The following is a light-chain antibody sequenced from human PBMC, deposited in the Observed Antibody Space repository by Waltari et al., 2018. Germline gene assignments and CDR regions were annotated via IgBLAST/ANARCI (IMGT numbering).Light chain of an antibody. CDR1: QDIGTW. CDR3: QQFDTYPWT. CDR2: KAS. J-gene: IGKJ1*01. Sequence: DIQLTQSPSTLSASVGDRVTITCRASQDIGTWLAWYQQKPGEAPKLLVYKASRLQSGAPSRFSGSGSGTEFTLTISGLQPEDFATFYCQQFDTYPWTFGQGTKVDIK. V-gene: IGKV1-5*03.